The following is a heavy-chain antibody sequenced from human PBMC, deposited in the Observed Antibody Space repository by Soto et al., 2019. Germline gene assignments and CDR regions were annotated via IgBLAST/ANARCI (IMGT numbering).Heavy chain of an antibody. CDR2: IKQDGSEK. CDR1: GFTFSTYW. D-gene: IGHD1-1*01. V-gene: IGHV3-7*05. J-gene: IGHJ4*02. CDR3: ARDQLGPLDY. Sequence: EVQLVESGGGLVQPGGSLKISCAASGFTFSTYWMTWVRQAPGKGLEWVANIKQDGSEKYYVDSVKGRFTISRDNAKNSVYLQMNSLRAEDTAVYYCARDQLGPLDYWGQGTLVNVSS.